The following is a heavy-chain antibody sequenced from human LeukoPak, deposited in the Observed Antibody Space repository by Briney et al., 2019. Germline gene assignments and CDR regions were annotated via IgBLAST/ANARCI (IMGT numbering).Heavy chain of an antibody. Sequence: PGGSLRLSCAASGFTFSSYWMSWVRQAPGKGLEWVANIKQDGSQIHYADSVKGRFTISRDNAKNSLFLQMNSLRVEDTAVYYCARLKDDVTKFDSWGQGTLVTVSS. CDR2: IKQDGSQI. J-gene: IGHJ4*02. CDR3: ARLKDDVTKFDS. D-gene: IGHD2-8*01. CDR1: GFTFSSYW. V-gene: IGHV3-7*01.